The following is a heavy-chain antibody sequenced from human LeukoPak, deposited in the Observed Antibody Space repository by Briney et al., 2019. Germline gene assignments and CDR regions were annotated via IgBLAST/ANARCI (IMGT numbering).Heavy chain of an antibody. J-gene: IGHJ4*02. CDR2: ISTSGAST. CDR3: ARDRGNPKAAAGVYHSDY. CDR1: GFTSSAYA. Sequence: GGSLRLSCAACGFTSSAYAMSWVRQAPGKGLEWVSGISTSGASTYYADSVKGRFTISRDISRNTLYLQMNSLRAEDAAVYYCARDRGNPKAAAGVYHSDYWGQGTLVTVSS. D-gene: IGHD6-13*01. V-gene: IGHV3-23*01.